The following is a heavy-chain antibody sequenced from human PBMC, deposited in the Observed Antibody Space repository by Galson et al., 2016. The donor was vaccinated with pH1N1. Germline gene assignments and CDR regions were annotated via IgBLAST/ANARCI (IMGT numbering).Heavy chain of an antibody. D-gene: IGHD3-10*01. J-gene: IGHJ4*02. CDR2: IKQDGIEK. CDR1: GFTFSSYW. Sequence: SLRLSCAASGFTFSSYWMSWVRQAPGKGLEWVANIKQDGIEKYYVDSVKGRFTISRDNARNSLFLQMNSLRVEDTGLYYCAIFAGTSPGWGQGTLVTVSS. CDR3: AIFAGTSPG. V-gene: IGHV3-7*01.